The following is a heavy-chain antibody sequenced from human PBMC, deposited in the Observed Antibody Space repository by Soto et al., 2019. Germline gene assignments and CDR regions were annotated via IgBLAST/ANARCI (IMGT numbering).Heavy chain of an antibody. CDR3: ARARYCSGGSCYIWFDP. J-gene: IGHJ5*02. D-gene: IGHD2-15*01. CDR2: SIPIFGTA. V-gene: IGHV1-69*13. CDR1: GGTFSSYG. Sequence: GASVKVSCKASGGTFSSYGINWVRQAPGQGLEWMGGSIPIFGTANYAQKFQGRVTIIADESTSTAYMELSSLRSEDTAVYYCARARYCSGGSCYIWFDPWGQGTLVTVSS.